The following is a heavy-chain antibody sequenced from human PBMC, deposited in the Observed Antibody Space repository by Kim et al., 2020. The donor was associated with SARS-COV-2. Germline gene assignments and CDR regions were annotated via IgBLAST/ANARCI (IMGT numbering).Heavy chain of an antibody. CDR1: GGSISSSSYY. V-gene: IGHV4-39*01. CDR3: ARQGKGVRGLPKLNWFDP. CDR2: IYYSGST. J-gene: IGHJ5*02. D-gene: IGHD3-10*01. Sequence: SETLSLTCTVSGGSISSSSYYWGWIRQPPGKGLEWIGSIYYSGSTYYNPSLKSRVTISVDTSKNQFSLKLSSVTAADTAVYYCARQGKGVRGLPKLNWFDPWGQGTLVTVSS.